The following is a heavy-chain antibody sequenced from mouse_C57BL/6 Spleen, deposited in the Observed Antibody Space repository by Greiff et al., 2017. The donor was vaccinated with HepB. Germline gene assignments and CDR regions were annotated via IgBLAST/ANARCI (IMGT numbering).Heavy chain of an antibody. CDR2: ISPRSGNT. J-gene: IGHJ2*01. V-gene: IGHV1-81*01. Sequence: QVQLQQSGAELARPGASVKLSCKASGYTFTSYGISWVKQSTGQGLAWIGEISPRSGNTYYNEKFKGKATLTADKSSSTAYMELRSLTSEDSAVYFCARRYYGSSYYFDYWGQGTTLTVSS. CDR1: GYTFTSYG. CDR3: ARRYYGSSYYFDY. D-gene: IGHD1-1*01.